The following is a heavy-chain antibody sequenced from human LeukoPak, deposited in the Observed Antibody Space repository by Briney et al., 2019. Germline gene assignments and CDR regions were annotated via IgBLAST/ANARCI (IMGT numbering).Heavy chain of an antibody. CDR2: ISAHNGNT. D-gene: IGHD3-22*01. CDR1: GYTFSSYG. CDR3: ARDFIFYYDSSGYCPFDY. V-gene: IGHV1-18*01. Sequence: ASVKVSCKASGYTFSSYGISRVRQAPGQGLEWMGWISAHNGNTNYAQKLQGRVTMTTDTSTSTAYMELRSLRSDDTAVYYCARDFIFYYDSSGYCPFDYWGQGTLVTVSS. J-gene: IGHJ4*02.